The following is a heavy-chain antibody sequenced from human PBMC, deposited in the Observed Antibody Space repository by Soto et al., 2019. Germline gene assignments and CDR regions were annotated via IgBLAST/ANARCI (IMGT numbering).Heavy chain of an antibody. D-gene: IGHD1-7*01. CDR1: RDSVSSNSAA. CDR3: AGTTSHQWYYMDV. J-gene: IGHJ6*03. CDR2: TYYRSRWYN. V-gene: IGHV6-1*01. Sequence: QVQLQESGPGLVKPSQTLSLTCAISRDSVSSNSAAWNWIRLSPSRGLEWLARTYYRSRWYNDYAVSVRSRITVNPDTSRNHFSLQLTSVTPEDTAVYYCAGTTSHQWYYMDVWGKGTTVTVSS.